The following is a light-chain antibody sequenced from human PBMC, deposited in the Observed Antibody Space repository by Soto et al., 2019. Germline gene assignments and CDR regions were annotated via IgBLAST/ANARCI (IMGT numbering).Light chain of an antibody. CDR3: QHYNDYSYT. Sequence: AIQMTQSPSSLSASVGDRVTITCRASQGIRNDLGWYQQKPGKAPKILIYEASRLQSGVPSRFSGSGSGTEFTLTISSLQPDDSATYYCQHYNDYSYTFGPGTNLEIK. CDR2: EAS. V-gene: IGKV1-6*01. CDR1: QGIRND. J-gene: IGKJ2*01.